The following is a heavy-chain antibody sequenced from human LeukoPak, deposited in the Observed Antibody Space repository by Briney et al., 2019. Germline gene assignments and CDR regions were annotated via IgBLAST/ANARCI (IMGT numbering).Heavy chain of an antibody. J-gene: IGHJ5*01. CDR2: MCGTAGCT. D-gene: IGHD3-22*01. V-gene: IGHV3-23*01. CDR3: AKDRPNFHENSGHYYRRDGDS. Sequence: GGSPRLSCQASGFTFYMYAMSWVRQAPGKGLEWVASMCGTAGCTFYPDSVKGRFTISRDNSKNVLYLRMNSLTAEDTAIYYCAKDRPNFHENSGHYYRRDGDSWGQGTLVTVSS. CDR1: GFTFYMYA.